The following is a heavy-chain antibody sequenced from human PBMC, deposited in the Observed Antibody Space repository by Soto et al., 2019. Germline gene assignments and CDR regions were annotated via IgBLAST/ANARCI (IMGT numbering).Heavy chain of an antibody. D-gene: IGHD6-13*01. J-gene: IGHJ3*01. Sequence: QVHLQETGPGLVKPSGTLSLTCDVSGDSISSNIWWSWVRQPPGKGLEWIGEILHSGTTNYNPSLKSRVTISVDKSRNQFSLKLSSVTAADTALYYCARDYSSLVGWGQGTMVTVSS. CDR3: ARDYSSLVG. CDR1: GDSISSNIW. CDR2: ILHSGTT. V-gene: IGHV4-4*02.